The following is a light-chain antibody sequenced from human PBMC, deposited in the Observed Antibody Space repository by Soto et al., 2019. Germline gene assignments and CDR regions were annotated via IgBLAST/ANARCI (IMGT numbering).Light chain of an antibody. V-gene: IGKV3-15*01. CDR3: QQYNNWPWLT. CDR2: GAS. Sequence: EVVMTQSPVTLSVSPGEGATLSCRASQSVISYLAWYQQKPGQAPRLLIYGASTRATDVPARFSGRGSGTEFTLTISSLQPEDFGVYYCQQYNNWPWLTFGGGTKVEI. J-gene: IGKJ4*01. CDR1: QSVISY.